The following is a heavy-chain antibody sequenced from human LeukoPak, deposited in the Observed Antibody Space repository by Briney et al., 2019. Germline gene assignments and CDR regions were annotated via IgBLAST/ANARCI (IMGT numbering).Heavy chain of an antibody. CDR3: ARGRGSSWYYFDS. CDR1: GGSISSYY. J-gene: IGHJ4*02. Sequence: SETLSLTCTVSGGSISSYYWSWVRQPAGKGLEWVGRIYASGNTNYNPSLKGRVTMTVDTFKNQFSLNLSSVTAADTAVYYCARGRGSSWYYFDSWGQGTLVTVSS. D-gene: IGHD6-13*01. V-gene: IGHV4-4*07. CDR2: IYASGNT.